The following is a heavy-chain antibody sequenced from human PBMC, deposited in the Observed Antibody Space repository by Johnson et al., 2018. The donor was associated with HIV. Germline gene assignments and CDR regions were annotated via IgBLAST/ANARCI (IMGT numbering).Heavy chain of an antibody. CDR1: GFTFDDYG. CDR2: FYSGGST. CDR3: ARTPSLPGAFDI. V-gene: IGHV3-66*01. Sequence: VQLVESGGGVARPGGSLRLSCAASGFTFDDYGMSWVRQAPGKGLEWASFFYSGGSTYYADSVKGRFTISRDNSKNTLYLQMNSLRAEDTAVYYCARTPSLPGAFDIWGQGTMVTVSS. J-gene: IGHJ3*02.